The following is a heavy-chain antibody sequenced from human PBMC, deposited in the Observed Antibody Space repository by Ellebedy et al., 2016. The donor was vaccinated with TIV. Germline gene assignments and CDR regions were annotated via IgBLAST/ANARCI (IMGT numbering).Heavy chain of an antibody. J-gene: IGHJ6*02. V-gene: IGHV1-24*01. D-gene: IGHD2-21*02. CDR2: IDPEDGKT. Sequence: ASVKVSXXVSGYTLTEVTIHWVRQAPGKGLEWMGGIDPEDGKTIYAQKFQGRVTMTEDTFTDTAYLELSSLRSEDSAVYYCGTGDWTILGMDVWGPGTTVTVSS. CDR1: GYTLTEVT. CDR3: GTGDWTILGMDV.